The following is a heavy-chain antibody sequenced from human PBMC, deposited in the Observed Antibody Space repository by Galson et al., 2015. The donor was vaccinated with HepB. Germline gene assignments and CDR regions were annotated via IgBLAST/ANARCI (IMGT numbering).Heavy chain of an antibody. Sequence: SLRLSCAGSGFTFSTFAMHWVRQAPGKGLEWVALISYDGNYKSYADSVKGRFTISRDNSKNTLFLHMNSLRAEDTAVYYCARPRYCSGPSCYSGAFDYWGRGTLVTVSS. CDR2: ISYDGNYK. V-gene: IGHV3-30-3*01. J-gene: IGHJ4*02. D-gene: IGHD2-15*01. CDR3: ARPRYCSGPSCYSGAFDY. CDR1: GFTFSTFA.